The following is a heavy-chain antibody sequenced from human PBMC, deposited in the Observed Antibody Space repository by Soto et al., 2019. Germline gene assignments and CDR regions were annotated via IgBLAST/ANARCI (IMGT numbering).Heavy chain of an antibody. CDR3: ARTSRGYCSGGSCYSGRFDP. J-gene: IGHJ5*02. D-gene: IGHD2-15*01. V-gene: IGHV3-11*06. CDR1: RFTFSDYY. CDR2: ISSSSSYT. Sequence: GVTLRLSCAASRFTFSDYYMSRIRQAPGKGLEWVSYISSSSSYTNYADSVKGRFTISRDNAKNPLYLQMNSLRAEDTAVYYCARTSRGYCSGGSCYSGRFDPWGQGTLVTVSS.